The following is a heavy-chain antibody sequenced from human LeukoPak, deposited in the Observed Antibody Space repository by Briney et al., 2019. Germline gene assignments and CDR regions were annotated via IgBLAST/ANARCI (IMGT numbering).Heavy chain of an antibody. CDR2: INPNSGGT. J-gene: IGHJ4*02. V-gene: IGHV1-2*02. CDR1: GYSFTGYY. CDR3: ATDRGNYSIDY. Sequence: ASVKVSCKASGYSFTGYYMHWVRQAPGQRLEWMGWINPNSGGTNYVQKFQGRVTMTRDTSISTAYMELSRLRSDDTAVYYCATDRGNYSIDYWGQGTLVTVSS. D-gene: IGHD1-7*01.